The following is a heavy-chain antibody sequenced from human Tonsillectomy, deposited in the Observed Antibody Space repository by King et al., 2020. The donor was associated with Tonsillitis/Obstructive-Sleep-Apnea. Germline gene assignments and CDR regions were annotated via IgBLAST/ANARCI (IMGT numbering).Heavy chain of an antibody. CDR1: GFTFSSYA. J-gene: IGHJ4*02. V-gene: IGHV3-23*04. D-gene: IGHD6-6*01. CDR3: ASLYSSSSDY. Sequence: VQLVESGGGLVQPGGSLRLSCAASGFTFSSYAMTWVRQAPGKGLEWVSAIRGIGGSTFYADSVKGRFTISRDNSKNTLYLQMNSLRAEDTAVYYCASLYSSSSDYWGQGTLVTVSS. CDR2: IRGIGGST.